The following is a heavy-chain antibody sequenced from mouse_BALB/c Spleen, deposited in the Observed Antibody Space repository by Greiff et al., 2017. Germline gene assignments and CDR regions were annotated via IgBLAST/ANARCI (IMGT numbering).Heavy chain of an antibody. V-gene: IGHV5-17*02. CDR2: ISSGSSTI. CDR1: GFTFSSFG. Sequence: EVQLVESGGGLVQPGGSRKLSCAASGFTFSSFGMHWVRQAPEKGLEWVAYISSGSSTIYYADTVKGRFTISRDNPKNTLFLQMTSLRSEDTAMYYCARGYRYYAMDYWGQGTSVTVSS. CDR3: ARGYRYYAMDY. J-gene: IGHJ4*01. D-gene: IGHD2-14*01.